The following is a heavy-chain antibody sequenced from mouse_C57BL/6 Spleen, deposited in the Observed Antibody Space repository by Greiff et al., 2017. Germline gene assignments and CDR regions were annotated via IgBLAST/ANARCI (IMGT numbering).Heavy chain of an antibody. Sequence: QVQLQQPGAELVRPGTSVKLSCKASGYTFTSYWMHWVKQRPGQGLEWIGVIDPSDSYTNYNQKFKGKATLTVDTSSSTAYMQLSSLTSEDSAVYYCAREDYGSSPYWYFDVWGTGTTVTVSS. V-gene: IGHV1-59*01. CDR2: IDPSDSYT. J-gene: IGHJ1*03. D-gene: IGHD1-1*01. CDR1: GYTFTSYW. CDR3: AREDYGSSPYWYFDV.